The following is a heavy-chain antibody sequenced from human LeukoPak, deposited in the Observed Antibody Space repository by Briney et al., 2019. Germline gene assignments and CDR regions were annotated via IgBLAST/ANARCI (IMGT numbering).Heavy chain of an antibody. CDR2: ISSSSSTI. V-gene: IGHV3-48*02. D-gene: IGHD6-13*01. J-gene: IGHJ4*02. CDR3: ARARRYRSSWYHDY. Sequence: PGGSLRLSCAASGFSFSTYTMNWVRQAPGKGLGWVSYISSSSSTIYYADSVKGRFTISRDNANNSLYLQMNSLRDEDTAVYYCARARRYRSSWYHDYWGQGSLVTVSS. CDR1: GFSFSTYT.